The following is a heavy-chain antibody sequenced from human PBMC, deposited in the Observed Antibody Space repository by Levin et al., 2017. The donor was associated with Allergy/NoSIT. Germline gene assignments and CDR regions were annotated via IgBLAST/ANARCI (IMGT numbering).Heavy chain of an antibody. CDR3: AREAYYDTSASVGAFDI. J-gene: IGHJ3*02. D-gene: IGHD3-22*01. Sequence: GGSLRLSCAASGFTFSNYAMQWVRQAPGKGLEWVVVISHDGNNNHYIDSVKGRFTISRDNSKNTVDLQMNSLRAEDTAVYYCAREAYYDTSASVGAFDIWGQGTMVTVSS. CDR2: ISHDGNNN. V-gene: IGHV3-30*04. CDR1: GFTFSNYA.